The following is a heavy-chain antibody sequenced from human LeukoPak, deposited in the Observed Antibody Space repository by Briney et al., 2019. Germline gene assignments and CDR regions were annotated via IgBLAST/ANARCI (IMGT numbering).Heavy chain of an antibody. CDR3: ARGVEGFGETNWFDP. CDR1: GYTFTSYG. V-gene: IGHV1-18*01. Sequence: ASVKVSCKASGYTFTSYGISWVRQAPGQGLEWMGWISAYNGNTNYAQKLQGRVTMTTDTSTSTAYMELRSLRSDDTAVYYCARGVEGFGETNWFDPWGQGTLVTVSS. J-gene: IGHJ5*02. D-gene: IGHD3-10*01. CDR2: ISAYNGNT.